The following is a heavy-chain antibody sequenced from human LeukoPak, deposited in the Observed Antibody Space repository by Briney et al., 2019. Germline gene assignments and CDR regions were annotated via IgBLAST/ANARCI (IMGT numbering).Heavy chain of an antibody. Sequence: GGSLRLSCAASGFTFSSYSMNWVRQAPGKGLEWVSSISSSSSYIYYADSVKGRFTISRDNAKNSLYLQMNSLRAEDTAVYYCASPGYGDYYGMDVWGQGTTVTVSS. CDR3: ASPGYGDYYGMDV. CDR1: GFTFSSYS. V-gene: IGHV3-21*01. D-gene: IGHD4-17*01. CDR2: ISSSSSYI. J-gene: IGHJ6*02.